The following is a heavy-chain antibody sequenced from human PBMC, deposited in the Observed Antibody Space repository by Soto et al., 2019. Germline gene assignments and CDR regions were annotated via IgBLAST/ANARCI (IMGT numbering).Heavy chain of an antibody. Sequence: PGESLKISCKGSGYSFTSYWISWVRQMPGRGLEWMGRIDPSDSYTNYSPSFQGHVTISADKSISTAYLQWSSLKASDTAMYYCATYSDCSSTSCDNYYYGMDVWGQGTTVTVSS. CDR1: GYSFTSYW. D-gene: IGHD2-2*02. CDR3: ATYSDCSSTSCDNYYYGMDV. V-gene: IGHV5-10-1*01. J-gene: IGHJ6*02. CDR2: IDPSDSYT.